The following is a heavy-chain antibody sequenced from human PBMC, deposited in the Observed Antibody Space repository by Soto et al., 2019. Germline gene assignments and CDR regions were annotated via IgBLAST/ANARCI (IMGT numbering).Heavy chain of an antibody. D-gene: IGHD3-10*01. CDR2: IYYSGST. CDR1: GGSISSSSYF. V-gene: IGHV4-61*05. J-gene: IGHJ4*02. CDR3: AKDRTTLLWFGELPDY. Sequence: PSETLSLTCTVSGGSISSSSYFWVRLRPPPGKGLEWIGYIYYSGSTNYNPSLKSRVTISVDTSKNQFSLKLSSVTAEDTAVYYCAKDRTTLLWFGELPDYWGQGALVTVSS.